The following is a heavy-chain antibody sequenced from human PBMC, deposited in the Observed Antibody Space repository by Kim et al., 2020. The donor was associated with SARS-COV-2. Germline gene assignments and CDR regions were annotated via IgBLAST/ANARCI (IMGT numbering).Heavy chain of an antibody. J-gene: IGHJ4*02. D-gene: IGHD3-10*01. CDR2: IKQDGSEK. CDR3: AGALLSSAGY. V-gene: IGHV3-7*03. CDR1: GFTFSAYW. Sequence: GGSLRLSCAASGFTFSAYWMIWVRQAPGKGLEGVANIKQDGSEKNYVDSVKGRFTISRDNAKNSMYLHMNNLRVEDTAVYYCAGALLSSAGYWGPGVLVT.